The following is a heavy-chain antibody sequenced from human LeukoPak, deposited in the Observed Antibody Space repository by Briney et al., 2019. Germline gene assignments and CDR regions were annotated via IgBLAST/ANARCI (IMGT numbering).Heavy chain of an antibody. CDR1: GVSISGGNFY. V-gene: IGHV4-61*09. CDR2: VYSTGNT. CDR3: ARDGDAVSAAIAGAFDL. J-gene: IGHJ3*01. D-gene: IGHD2-2*01. Sequence: SETLSLTCTVSGVSISGGNFYWSWIRQSAGKGLEWIGHVYSTGNTKYNPSLKSRVTISADTSKNQISLRLRSVTAADTAMFYCARDGDAVSAAIAGAFDLWGRGTMVTVSS.